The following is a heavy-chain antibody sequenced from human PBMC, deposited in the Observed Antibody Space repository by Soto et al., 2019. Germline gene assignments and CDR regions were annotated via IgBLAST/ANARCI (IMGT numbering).Heavy chain of an antibody. Sequence: QVQLVQSVAEVKKPGASVKVSCKASGYTFTSYAMHWVRQAPGQRLEWMGWINDGNGKTKYSQKFQGRVTITRDTSASTAYMELSSLRSEDTAVYYCARGLNVYYSDYWGQGTLVTVSS. V-gene: IGHV1-3*01. CDR3: ARGLNVYYSDY. CDR1: GYTFTSYA. D-gene: IGHD3-16*01. J-gene: IGHJ4*02. CDR2: INDGNGKT.